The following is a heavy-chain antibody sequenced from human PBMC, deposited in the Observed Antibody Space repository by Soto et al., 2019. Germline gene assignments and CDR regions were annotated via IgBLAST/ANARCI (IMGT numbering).Heavy chain of an antibody. CDR2: IIPIFGTA. D-gene: IGHD1-26*01. J-gene: IGHJ4*02. CDR3: GRGGGVGATTGWD. Sequence: QVQLVQSGAEVKKPGSSVKVSCKASGGTFSSYAISWVRQAPGQGFEWMGGIIPIFGTANYAQKFQGRVTFPADIHTSPAHWGRISVRSGDRAVYFWGRGGGVGATTGWDWGQGPLVTVSS. V-gene: IGHV1-69*06. CDR1: GGTFSSYA.